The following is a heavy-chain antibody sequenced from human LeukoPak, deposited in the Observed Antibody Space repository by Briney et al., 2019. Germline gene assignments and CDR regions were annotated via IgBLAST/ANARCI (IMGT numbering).Heavy chain of an antibody. CDR3: ARHTVTTYLGMKDY. D-gene: IGHD4-17*01. CDR2: INHSGST. V-gene: IGHV4-34*01. CDR1: GGSFSGYY. J-gene: IGHJ4*02. Sequence: SETLSLTCAVYGGSFSGYYWSWIRQPPGKGLEWIGEINHSGSTNYSPSLKSRVTISVDTSKNQFSLKLSSVTAADTAVYYCARHTVTTYLGMKDYWGQGTLVTVSS.